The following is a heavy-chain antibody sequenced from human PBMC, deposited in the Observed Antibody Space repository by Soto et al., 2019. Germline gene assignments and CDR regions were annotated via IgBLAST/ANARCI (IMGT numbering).Heavy chain of an antibody. Sequence: QLQLQESGPGLVKPSETLSLTCTVSGGSISSSSYYWGWIHQPPGKGLEWIGSIYYSGSTYYNPSLKSRVTISVDTSKNQFSLKLSSVTAADTAVYYCARQIGGIIAVAGKDLDYWGQGTLVTVSS. CDR2: IYYSGST. CDR1: GGSISSSSYY. CDR3: ARQIGGIIAVAGKDLDY. J-gene: IGHJ4*02. V-gene: IGHV4-39*01. D-gene: IGHD6-19*01.